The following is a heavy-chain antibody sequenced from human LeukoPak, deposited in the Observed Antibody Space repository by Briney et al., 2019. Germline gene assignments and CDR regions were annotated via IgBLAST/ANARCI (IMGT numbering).Heavy chain of an antibody. CDR2: ISSSSSYI. CDR3: AREKDSSGYYYTYYFDY. J-gene: IGHJ4*02. D-gene: IGHD3-22*01. CDR1: GSTFSNYW. V-gene: IGHV3-21*01. Sequence: GGSLRLSCAASGSTFSNYWMHWVRQAPGKGLEWVSSISSSSSYIYYADSVKGRFTISRDNAKNSLYLQMNSLRAEDTAVYYCAREKDSSGYYYTYYFDYWGQGTLVTVSS.